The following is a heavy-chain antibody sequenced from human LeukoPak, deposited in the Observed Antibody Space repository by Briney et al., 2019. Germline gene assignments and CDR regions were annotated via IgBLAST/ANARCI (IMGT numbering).Heavy chain of an antibody. Sequence: PSETLSLTCTVSGGSISSYYWSWIRQPPGKGLEWIGYIYYSGSTNYNPSLKSRVTISVDTSKNQFSLKLSSVTAADTAVYYCARVGGAAAGTFYYYYGMDVWGQGTTVTVPS. CDR1: GGSISSYY. CDR2: IYYSGST. CDR3: ARVGGAAAGTFYYYYGMDV. D-gene: IGHD6-13*01. V-gene: IGHV4-59*12. J-gene: IGHJ6*02.